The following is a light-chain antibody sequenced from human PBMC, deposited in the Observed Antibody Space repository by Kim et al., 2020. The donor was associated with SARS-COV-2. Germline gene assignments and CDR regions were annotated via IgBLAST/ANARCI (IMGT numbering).Light chain of an antibody. Sequence: EIVLTQSPATLSLSPGERATLSCRASHNINSYLAWYQQKPGQAPRLLIYDASNRATGIPARFSGSGSGTDFTLTISSLEPEDFAVFYCQQRSHWPITFGQGTRLEIK. CDR1: HNINSY. V-gene: IGKV3-11*01. J-gene: IGKJ5*01. CDR2: DAS. CDR3: QQRSHWPIT.